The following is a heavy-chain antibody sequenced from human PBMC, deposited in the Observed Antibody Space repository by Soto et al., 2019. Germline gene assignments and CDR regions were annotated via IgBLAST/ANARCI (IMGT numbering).Heavy chain of an antibody. Sequence: EVQLLESGGGLEQPGGSLRLSCAASGFTFSNYAMTWVRQAPGKGLEWVSSISGSGVSTYYADSVKGRFTISRDQSKNTLYLQMNSLRAEDTAVYYCARDLTLGAFDYWGQGTLVTVSS. J-gene: IGHJ4*02. D-gene: IGHD3-16*01. V-gene: IGHV3-23*01. CDR1: GFTFSNYA. CDR3: ARDLTLGAFDY. CDR2: ISGSGVST.